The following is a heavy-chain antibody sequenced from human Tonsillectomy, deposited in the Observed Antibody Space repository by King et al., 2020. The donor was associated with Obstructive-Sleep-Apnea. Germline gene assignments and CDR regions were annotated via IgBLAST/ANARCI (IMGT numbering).Heavy chain of an antibody. CDR3: AGDRGVVAATEDAFDI. CDR2: IYHSGST. J-gene: IGHJ3*02. D-gene: IGHD2-15*01. V-gene: IGHV4-4*02. Sequence: QLQESGPGLVKPSGTLSLTCAVSGGSISSSNWWSWVRQPPGKGLEWIGEIYHSGSTNYNPSLKSRVTISVDKSKNQFSLKLSSVTAAEPAVYYCAGDRGVVAATEDAFDIWGQGTMVTVSS. CDR1: GGSISSSNW.